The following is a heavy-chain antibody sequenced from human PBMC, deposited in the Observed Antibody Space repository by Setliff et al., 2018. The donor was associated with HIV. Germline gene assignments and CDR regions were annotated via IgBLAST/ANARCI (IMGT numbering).Heavy chain of an antibody. D-gene: IGHD3-22*01. CDR1: GFTFSSFC. Sequence: GSLRLSCAGSGFTFSSFCMTWVRQAPGKGLEWVANIKEDGSEKYYVESVRGRFTISRDNAKNSLYLQMNSLRAEDTAVYYCVRSRYYYDSRGSIQNFQYWGQGTLVTVSS. V-gene: IGHV3-7*03. J-gene: IGHJ1*01. CDR3: VRSRYYYDSRGSIQNFQY. CDR2: IKEDGSEK.